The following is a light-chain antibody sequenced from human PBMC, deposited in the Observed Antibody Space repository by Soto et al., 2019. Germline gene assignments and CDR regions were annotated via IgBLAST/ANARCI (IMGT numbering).Light chain of an antibody. CDR2: KVS. V-gene: IGKV2-30*01. J-gene: IGKJ1*01. CDR1: QSLVDSDGNTY. Sequence: DVVMAQSPLSLPVTLGQPASMSCRSSQSLVDSDGNTYLSWFQLRPGQSPRRLIYKVSNRDSGVPDRFGGSGSGTDFTLKISRVEAEDVGVYYCMQGTHWPWTFGQGTKVDIK. CDR3: MQGTHWPWT.